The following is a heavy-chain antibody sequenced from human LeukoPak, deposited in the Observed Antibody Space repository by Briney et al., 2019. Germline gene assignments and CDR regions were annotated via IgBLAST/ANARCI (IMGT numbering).Heavy chain of an antibody. CDR3: ARLDYYDSSGYQSDDAFDI. Sequence: GGPLRLSCAASGFTFSSYWMHWVRLAPGKGLEWVSSISSSSSYIYYADSVKGRFTISRDNAKNSLYLQMNSLRAEDTAVYYCARLDYYDSSGYQSDDAFDIWGQGTMVTVSS. V-gene: IGHV3-21*01. J-gene: IGHJ3*02. CDR2: ISSSSSYI. CDR1: GFTFSSYW. D-gene: IGHD3-22*01.